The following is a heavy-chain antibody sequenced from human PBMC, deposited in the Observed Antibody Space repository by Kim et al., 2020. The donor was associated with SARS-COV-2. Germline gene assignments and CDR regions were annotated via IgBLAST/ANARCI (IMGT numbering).Heavy chain of an antibody. CDR1: GFTFSSYW. CDR2: INSDGSST. CDR3: ARGSGPIVVVVAADYGMDV. Sequence: GGSLRLSCAASGFTFSSYWMHWVRQAPGKGLVWVSRINSDGSSTSYADSVKGRFTISRDNAKNTLYLQMNSLRAEDTAVYYCARGSGPIVVVVAADYGMDVWGQGTTVTVSS. J-gene: IGHJ6*02. D-gene: IGHD2-15*01. V-gene: IGHV3-74*01.